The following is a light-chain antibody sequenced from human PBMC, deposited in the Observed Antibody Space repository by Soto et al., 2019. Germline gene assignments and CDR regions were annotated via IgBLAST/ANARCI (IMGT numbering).Light chain of an antibody. J-gene: IGKJ1*01. Sequence: DIQMTQSPSSVSASVGDRVTITCRASERINTYLAWYQQQPGKAPKLLIYAASSLQSGVPSRFSGSGSGTEFTLTISNLQPEDFATYYCQQYYTYPWTFGQGTKVDIK. V-gene: IGKV1D-16*01. CDR3: QQYYTYPWT. CDR2: AAS. CDR1: ERINTY.